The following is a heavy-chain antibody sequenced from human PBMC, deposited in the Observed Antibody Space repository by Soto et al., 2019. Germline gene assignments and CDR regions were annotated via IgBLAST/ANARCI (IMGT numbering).Heavy chain of an antibody. Sequence: ASVTVCCKDSGYTFTRSGISWVRQAPGQGPEWMGWISSYNGDTNYAQTFQGRVTMTTDTSTSTAYMELRSLRSAGDYYYYGMDVWGQGTTVTVSS. CDR3: MDV. CDR1: GYTFTRSG. J-gene: IGHJ6*02. CDR2: ISSYNGDT. V-gene: IGHV1-18*01.